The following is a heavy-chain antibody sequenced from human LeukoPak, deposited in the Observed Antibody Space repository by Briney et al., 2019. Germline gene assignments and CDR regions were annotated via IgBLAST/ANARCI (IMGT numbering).Heavy chain of an antibody. J-gene: IGHJ5*02. CDR1: GFSFSTYW. CDR3: ARGYDIYPLGWWFDP. V-gene: IGHV3-74*01. D-gene: IGHD5-12*01. CDR2: INSDGSIA. Sequence: GGSLRLSCEVSGFSFSTYWMHWVRQAPGKGLVWVSRINSDGSIAYYADSVKGRFTISRDNAKDALYLQMHSLRDEDTAVYYCARGYDIYPLGWWFDPWGQGTRVTVSS.